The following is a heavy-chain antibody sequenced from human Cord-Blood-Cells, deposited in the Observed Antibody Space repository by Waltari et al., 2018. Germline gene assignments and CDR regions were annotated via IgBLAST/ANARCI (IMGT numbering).Heavy chain of an antibody. Sequence: QVQLQESGPGLVKPSETLSLTCTVSGYSISSGYYWGWIRQPPGKGLEWIGSIYHSGSTYYNPSLRSRVTISVDTSKNQCSLKLGSVTAADTAVYYCARSEGSSWYAEYFQHWGQGTLVTVSS. CDR1: GYSISSGYY. V-gene: IGHV4-38-2*02. J-gene: IGHJ1*01. D-gene: IGHD6-13*01. CDR2: IYHSGST. CDR3: ARSEGSSWYAEYFQH.